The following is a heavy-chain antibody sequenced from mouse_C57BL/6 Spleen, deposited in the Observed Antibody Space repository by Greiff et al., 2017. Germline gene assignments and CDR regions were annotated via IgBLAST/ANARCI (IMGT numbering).Heavy chain of an antibody. V-gene: IGHV1-4*01. CDR3: ARERYYGSNYGYFDV. CDR1: GYTFTSYT. Sequence: QVQLQQSGAELARPGASVKMSCKASGYTFTSYTMHWVKQRPGQGLEWIGYINPSSGYNKYNQQFKDKATLTADKSSSTAYMPLSSLTCEDSAVYYCARERYYGSNYGYFDVGGTGTTVTVSS. CDR2: INPSSGYN. D-gene: IGHD1-1*01. J-gene: IGHJ1*03.